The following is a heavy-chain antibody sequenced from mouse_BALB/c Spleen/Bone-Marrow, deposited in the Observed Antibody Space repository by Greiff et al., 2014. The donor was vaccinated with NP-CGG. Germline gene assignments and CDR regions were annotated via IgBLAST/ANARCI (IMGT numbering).Heavy chain of an antibody. Sequence: DVQLQESGAELVKPGASVKLSCTASGFNIKDTYMHWVKQRPEQGLEWIGRIDPANGNTKYDPKFQGKATITADTSSNTAYLQLSSLTSEATAVYYCARSLYGYTATFDYWGQGTTLTVSS. CDR2: IDPANGNT. CDR1: GFNIKDTY. J-gene: IGHJ2*01. D-gene: IGHD1-2*01. V-gene: IGHV14-3*02. CDR3: ARSLYGYTATFDY.